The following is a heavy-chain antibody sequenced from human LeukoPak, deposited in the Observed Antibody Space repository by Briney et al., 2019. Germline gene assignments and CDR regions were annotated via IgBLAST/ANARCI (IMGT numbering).Heavy chain of an antibody. Sequence: GGSLRLSCAASGFTFSSYNMNWVRQAPGKGLEWVSSITSGSSYIYYADSVKGRFTISRDNAKNSLYLQMNSLRAEDTAVYYCARDLGYYDYVWGSYAKDAFDIWGQGTMVTVSS. V-gene: IGHV3-21*01. J-gene: IGHJ3*02. D-gene: IGHD3-16*01. CDR3: ARDLGYYDYVWGSYAKDAFDI. CDR1: GFTFSSYN. CDR2: ITSGSSYI.